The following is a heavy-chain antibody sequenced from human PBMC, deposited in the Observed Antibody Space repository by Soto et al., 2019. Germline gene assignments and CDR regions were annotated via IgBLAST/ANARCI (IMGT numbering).Heavy chain of an antibody. J-gene: IGHJ4*02. CDR1: VYIFSTYG. CDR2: ISAHNGDT. V-gene: IGHV1-18*04. D-gene: IGHD3-22*01. Sequence: GXSVKVSCEASVYIFSTYGFSWVRQAPGQGLECVGWISAHNGDTHYSQKFQGRVTLTTDTSTNTGYMELRSLTSDDTAVYFCATEPIYYNDGSGYYPLGHWGQGTLVTVSS. CDR3: ATEPIYYNDGSGYYPLGH.